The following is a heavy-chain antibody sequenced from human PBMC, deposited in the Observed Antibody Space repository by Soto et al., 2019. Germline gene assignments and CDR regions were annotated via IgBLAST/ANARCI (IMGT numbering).Heavy chain of an antibody. CDR2: ISYDGSNK. J-gene: IGHJ4*02. V-gene: IGHV3-30*18. CDR3: AKDGPHAGDQDLYFDY. D-gene: IGHD2-21*02. CDR1: GFTFSSYG. Sequence: HPGGSLRLSCAASGFTFSSYGMHWVRQAPGKGLEWVAVISYDGSNKYYADSVKGRFTISRDDSKNTLYVQMNSLRTEDTAVYYCAKDGPHAGDQDLYFDYWGQGTLVTVSS.